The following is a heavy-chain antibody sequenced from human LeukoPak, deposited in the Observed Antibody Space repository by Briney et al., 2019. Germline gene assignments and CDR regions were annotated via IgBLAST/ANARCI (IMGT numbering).Heavy chain of an antibody. V-gene: IGHV3-23*01. CDR1: GFTFSTCA. CDR3: VKEPRGYSFSFDI. J-gene: IGHJ3*02. Sequence: GGSLRLSCAASGFTFSTCAINWGRQAPGKGLEWGSAISGSGSKTFYADSVKGRFTISRDNPKNTLYLQMNSLRPEDTAVYYCVKEPRGYSFSFDIWGQGTMVTVSS. D-gene: IGHD5-18*01. CDR2: ISGSGSKT.